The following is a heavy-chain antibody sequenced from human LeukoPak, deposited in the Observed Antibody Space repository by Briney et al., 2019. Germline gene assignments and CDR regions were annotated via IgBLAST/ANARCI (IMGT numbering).Heavy chain of an antibody. CDR1: GDSVSSNSAA. J-gene: IGHJ4*02. D-gene: IGHD4-17*01. CDR2: TYYRSKLYN. V-gene: IGHV6-1*01. Sequence: SQTLSLTCAISGDSVSSNSAAWNWLRQSPSRGLEWLGRTYYRSKLYNDYAVSVKSRITINPDTSKNQFSLKLSSVTAADTAVYYCARVLSYGDSPTLDFDYWGQGTLVTVSS. CDR3: ARVLSYGDSPTLDFDY.